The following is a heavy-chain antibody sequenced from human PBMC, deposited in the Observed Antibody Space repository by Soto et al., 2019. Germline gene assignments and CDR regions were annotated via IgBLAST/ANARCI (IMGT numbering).Heavy chain of an antibody. CDR3: ARDPNRSSSGPGDV. D-gene: IGHD6-6*01. V-gene: IGHV3-74*01. Sequence: EVQLVESGGGLVQPGGSLRLSCAASGFTFSTYWMHWVRQAPGKGLVWVSRINSDGSSTSYADSVKARFTISRDNAKNTLYLKMNSLRAEDTAVYYCARDPNRSSSGPGDVWGKGTTVTVSS. CDR2: INSDGSST. J-gene: IGHJ6*04. CDR1: GFTFSTYW.